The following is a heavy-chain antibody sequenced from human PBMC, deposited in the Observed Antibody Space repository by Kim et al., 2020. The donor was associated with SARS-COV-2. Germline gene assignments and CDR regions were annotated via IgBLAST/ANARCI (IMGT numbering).Heavy chain of an antibody. D-gene: IGHD6-19*01. CDR3: AREAPLAVAGQGFDY. J-gene: IGHJ4*02. Sequence: PDLKSRVTKSVDKSRNQFSLKLSSVTAADTAVYYCAREAPLAVAGQGFDYWGQGSLVTVSS. V-gene: IGHV4-4*02.